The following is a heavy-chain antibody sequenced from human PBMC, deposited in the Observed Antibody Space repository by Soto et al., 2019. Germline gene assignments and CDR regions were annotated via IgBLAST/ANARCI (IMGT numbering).Heavy chain of an antibody. CDR3: ARDIGLNYYDSSGPFDY. Sequence: QVQLVQSGAEVKKPGASVKVSCKASGYTFTGYYMHWVRQAPGQGLEWMGWINPNSGGTNYAQKFQGGVTMTRDTSISTAYMELSRLRSDDTAVYYCARDIGLNYYDSSGPFDYWGQGTLVTVSS. V-gene: IGHV1-2*02. CDR2: INPNSGGT. D-gene: IGHD3-22*01. J-gene: IGHJ4*02. CDR1: GYTFTGYY.